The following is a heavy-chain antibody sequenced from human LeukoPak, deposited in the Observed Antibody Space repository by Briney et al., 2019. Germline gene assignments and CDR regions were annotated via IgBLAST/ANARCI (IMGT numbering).Heavy chain of an antibody. CDR3: ARHRRQLWIQLWLPSWYFDY. CDR2: INHSGST. V-gene: IGHV4-34*01. D-gene: IGHD5-18*01. J-gene: IGHJ4*02. CDR1: GGSFSGYY. Sequence: SETLSLTRAVYGGSFSGYYWSWIRQPPGKGLEWIGEINHSGSTNYNPSLKSRVTISVDTSKNQFSLKLSSVTAADTAVYYCARHRRQLWIQLWLPSWYFDYWGQGTLVTVSS.